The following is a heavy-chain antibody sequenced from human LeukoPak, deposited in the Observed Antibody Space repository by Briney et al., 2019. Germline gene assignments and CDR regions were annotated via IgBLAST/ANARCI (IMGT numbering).Heavy chain of an antibody. J-gene: IGHJ4*02. CDR3: ARAEVYDCSSTSCHPGFDY. CDR1: GGTFSSYA. CDR2: IIPIFGTA. D-gene: IGHD2-2*01. V-gene: IGHV1-69*05. Sequence: GSSVKVSCKASGGTFSSYAISWVRQAPGQGLEWMGGIIPIFGTANYAQKFQGRVTITTDESTSTAYMELSSLRSEDTAVYYCARAEVYDCSSTSCHPGFDYWGQGTLVTVSS.